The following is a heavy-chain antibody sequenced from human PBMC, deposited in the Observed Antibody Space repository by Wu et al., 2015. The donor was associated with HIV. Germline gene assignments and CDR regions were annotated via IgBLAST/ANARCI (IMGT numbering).Heavy chain of an antibody. J-gene: IGHJ3*02. D-gene: IGHD3-10*01. V-gene: IGHV1-2*02. CDR1: GYTFTGYY. CDR2: INPNSGGT. CDR3: ARGGTMVRGVANAFDI. Sequence: QVQLVQSGAEVKKHGASVKVSCKASGYTFTGYYMHWVRQAPGQGLEWMGWINPNSGGTNYAQKFQGRVTMTRDTSISTAYMELSRLRSDDTAVYYCARGGTMVRGVANAFDIWGQGTMVTVSS.